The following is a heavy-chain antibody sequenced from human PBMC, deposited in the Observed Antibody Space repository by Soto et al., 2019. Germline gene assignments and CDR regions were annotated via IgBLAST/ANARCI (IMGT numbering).Heavy chain of an antibody. CDR3: APHVSCSGGSCQYDAFAI. J-gene: IGHJ3*02. CDR1: EFTVSGHA. V-gene: IGHV3-23*01. D-gene: IGHD2-15*01. Sequence: EVQVLESGGGLVQPGGSLRLSCEGSEFTVSGHAMTWIRQAPGKGPEWVSTITADGGTYYADSVKGRFAMSRDTSENTLYLQMNSLVAEDTAAYYCAPHVSCSGGSCQYDAFAIRGKWTMVTVSS. CDR2: ITADGGT.